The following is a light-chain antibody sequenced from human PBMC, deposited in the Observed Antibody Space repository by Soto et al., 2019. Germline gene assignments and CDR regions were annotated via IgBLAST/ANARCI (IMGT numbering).Light chain of an antibody. CDR2: GAS. CDR3: QQYNNWPTWT. Sequence: EIVMTQSPATLSVSPGERATLSCRASQIVSNNYLAWYQQKPGQAPRLXIYGASNRATGIPDRFSGSGSETDLTITISSLQAEDSAVYFCQQYNNWPTWTLGQGTKVDSK. J-gene: IGKJ1*01. V-gene: IGKV3D-15*01. CDR1: QIVSNN.